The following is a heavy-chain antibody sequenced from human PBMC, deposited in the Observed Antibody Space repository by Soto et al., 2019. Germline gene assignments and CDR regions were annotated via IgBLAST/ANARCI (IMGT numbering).Heavy chain of an antibody. V-gene: IGHV3-49*03. CDR2: ITSKRYGGAT. D-gene: IGHD3-10*01. J-gene: IGHJ4*02. CDR1: GFSFGDYA. Sequence: EVQLVESGGGLEHPGRSLRLSCTASGFSFGDYAIIWFRQAPGKGPEWVGLITSKRYGGATEYAASVRGRFTISRDDSKSIAYLQMNSLKIDDTAVYHCSRLPRINRGAPFDYWGQGTQVTVSS. CDR3: SRLPRINRGAPFDY.